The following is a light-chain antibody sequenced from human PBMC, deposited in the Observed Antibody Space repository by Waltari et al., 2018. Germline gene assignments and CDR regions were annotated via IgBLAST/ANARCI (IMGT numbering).Light chain of an antibody. CDR3: QKYNRLPAT. CDR1: ESVGKS. CDR2: HAS. V-gene: IGKV3-20*01. Sequence: SCRASESVGKSLAWYQQRPGQAPRLVMFHASNSATGIPDRFSGSGSGTDFSLTISRLEPEEFAVYYCQKYNRLPATFGQGTKVEIK. J-gene: IGKJ1*01.